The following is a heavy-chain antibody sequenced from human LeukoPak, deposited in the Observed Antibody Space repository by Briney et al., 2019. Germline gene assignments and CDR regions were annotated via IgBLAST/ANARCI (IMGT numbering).Heavy chain of an antibody. Sequence: SETLSFTCAVYGGSFSGYYWSWIRQPPGKGLEWIGEINHSGSTNYNPSLKSRVTISVDTSKNQFSLKLSSVTAADTAVYYCARGGSMVRGVKGFDYWGQGTLVTVSS. V-gene: IGHV4-34*01. CDR3: ARGGSMVRGVKGFDY. CDR1: GGSFSGYY. J-gene: IGHJ4*02. CDR2: INHSGST. D-gene: IGHD3-10*01.